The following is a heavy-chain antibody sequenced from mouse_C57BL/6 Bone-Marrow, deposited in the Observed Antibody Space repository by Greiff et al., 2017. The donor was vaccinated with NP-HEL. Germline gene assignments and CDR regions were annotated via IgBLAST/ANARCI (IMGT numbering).Heavy chain of an antibody. Sequence: DVQLQESGTVLAGPGASVKMSCKTSGYTFTSYWMHWVQQRPGQGLEWIGAIYPGNSDTSYNQKFKGKAKLTAVTSASTAYVELSSLTNEDSEVYYCTNKRHYYGSSGYFDYWGQGTTLTVSS. CDR1: GYTFTSYW. CDR2: IYPGNSDT. CDR3: TNKRHYYGSSGYFDY. V-gene: IGHV1-5*01. D-gene: IGHD1-1*01. J-gene: IGHJ2*01.